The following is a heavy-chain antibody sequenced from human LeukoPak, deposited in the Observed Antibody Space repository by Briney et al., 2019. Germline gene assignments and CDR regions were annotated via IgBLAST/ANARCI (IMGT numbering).Heavy chain of an antibody. Sequence: GGSLRLSCAASGFTFSSYAMSWVRQAPGKGLEWVSDISGSGGSTYYADSVKGRFTISRDNTKNTLYLQMNSLRAEDTAVYYCAKVRPAWIPRYCSSTSCFHGFDYWGQGTLVTVSS. CDR3: AKVRPAWIPRYCSSTSCFHGFDY. CDR1: GFTFSSYA. CDR2: ISGSGGST. J-gene: IGHJ4*02. D-gene: IGHD2-2*01. V-gene: IGHV3-23*01.